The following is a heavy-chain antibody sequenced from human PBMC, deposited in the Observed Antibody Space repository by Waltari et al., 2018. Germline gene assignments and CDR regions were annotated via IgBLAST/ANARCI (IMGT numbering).Heavy chain of an antibody. CDR3: ARGRGPNYDFWSGFGYFDY. CDR2: INHSGST. V-gene: IGHV4-34*01. Sequence: QVQLQQWGAGLLKPSETLSLTCAVNGGSFRGYYWRRNRPPPGKGLEWIGEINHSGSTNYNPSLKSRVTISVDTSKNQFSLKLSSVTAADTAVYYCARGRGPNYDFWSGFGYFDYWGQGTLVTVSS. J-gene: IGHJ4*02. D-gene: IGHD3-3*01. CDR1: GGSFRGYY.